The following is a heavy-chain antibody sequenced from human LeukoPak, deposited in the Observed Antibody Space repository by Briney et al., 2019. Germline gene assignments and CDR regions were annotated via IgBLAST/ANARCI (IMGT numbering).Heavy chain of an antibody. V-gene: IGHV3-30*02. CDR1: GFTFSSYW. Sequence: PGGSLRLSCAASGFTFSSYWLSWVRQAPGKGLEWVAFIRYDGSNKYYADSVKGRFTISRDNSKNTLYLQMNSLRAEDTAVYYCAKVRNNWNSERAFDIWGQGTMVTVSS. J-gene: IGHJ3*02. CDR3: AKVRNNWNSERAFDI. CDR2: IRYDGSNK. D-gene: IGHD1-7*01.